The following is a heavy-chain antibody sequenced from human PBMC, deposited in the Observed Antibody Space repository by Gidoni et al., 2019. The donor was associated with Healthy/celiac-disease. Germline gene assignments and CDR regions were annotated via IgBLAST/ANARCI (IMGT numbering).Heavy chain of an antibody. CDR1: GFTFSSYA. J-gene: IGHJ4*02. D-gene: IGHD3-22*01. CDR2: ISGSGGST. V-gene: IGHV3-23*01. CDR3: AKVGPEAYYYDSSGYYSFDY. Sequence: EVQLLESGGGLVQPGGSLRLSCAASGFTFSSYAMSWVRQAQGKGLEWVSAISGSGGSTYYADSVKGRFTISRDNSKNTLYLQMNSLRAEDTAVYYCAKVGPEAYYYDSSGYYSFDYWGQGTLVTVSS.